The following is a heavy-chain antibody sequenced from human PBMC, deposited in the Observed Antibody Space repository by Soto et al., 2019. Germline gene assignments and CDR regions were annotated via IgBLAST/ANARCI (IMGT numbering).Heavy chain of an antibody. V-gene: IGHV3-30-3*01. Sequence: QVQLVESGGDVVQPGRSLRLSCAASGFTFSSYAMYWVRQAPGKGLEWVAVISYDGNNKYYADSVKGRFTISRDNSKNTRYLQMNSLGAEDTAVYYGARAGCDGGSCYTLVGLRYGMDVWGQGTTVTVSS. CDR1: GFTFSSYA. D-gene: IGHD2-15*01. CDR2: ISYDGNNK. J-gene: IGHJ6*02. CDR3: ARAGCDGGSCYTLVGLRYGMDV.